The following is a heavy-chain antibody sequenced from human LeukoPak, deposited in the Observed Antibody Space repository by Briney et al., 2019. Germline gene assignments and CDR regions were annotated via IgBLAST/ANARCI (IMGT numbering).Heavy chain of an antibody. CDR1: GGSISSSSYY. V-gene: IGHV4-39*07. CDR3: ARDYYDSSGYYLDV. J-gene: IGHJ6*02. CDR2: IYYSGST. D-gene: IGHD3-22*01. Sequence: SETLSLTCTVSGGSISSSSYYWGWIRQPPGKGLEWIGSIYYSGSTYYNPSLKSRVTMSVDTSKNQFSLKLSSVTAADTAVYYCARDYYDSSGYYLDVWGQGTTVTVSS.